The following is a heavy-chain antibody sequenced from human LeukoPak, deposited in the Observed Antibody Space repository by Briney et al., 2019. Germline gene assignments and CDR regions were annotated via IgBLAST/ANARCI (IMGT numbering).Heavy chain of an antibody. CDR2: IYSGGST. V-gene: IGHV3-66*01. Sequence: PGGSLRLSCAASGFTVSSNYMSWVRQAPGKGLEWVSVIYSGGSTYYADSVKGRFTISRDNSKNTLYLQMNSLRAEDTAVYYCARDIRSMNIVVPKDAFDIWGQGTMVTVSS. J-gene: IGHJ3*02. CDR3: ARDIRSMNIVVPKDAFDI. CDR1: GFTVSSNY. D-gene: IGHD2-15*01.